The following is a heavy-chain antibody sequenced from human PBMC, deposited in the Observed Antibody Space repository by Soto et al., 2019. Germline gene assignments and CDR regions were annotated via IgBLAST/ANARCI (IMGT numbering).Heavy chain of an antibody. Sequence: EVQLLESGGGLVQPGGSLRRSCAASGFTFSSYAMSWFRQAPGKGLEWVSAISGSGGSTYYADSVKGRFTISRDNSKNTLYLQMNSLRAEDTAVYYCAKDGRVDGSFFYWGQGTLVTVSS. CDR3: AKDGRVDGSFFY. CDR2: ISGSGGST. V-gene: IGHV3-23*01. J-gene: IGHJ4*02. D-gene: IGHD1-26*01. CDR1: GFTFSSYA.